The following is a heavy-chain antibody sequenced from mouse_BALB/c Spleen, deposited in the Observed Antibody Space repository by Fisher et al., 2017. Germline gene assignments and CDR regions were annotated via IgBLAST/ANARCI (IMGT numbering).Heavy chain of an antibody. Sequence: RFTISRDNAKNTLYLQMSSLRSEDTAMYYCARHYGNYVEYAMDYWGQGTSVTVSS. CDR3: ARHYGNYVEYAMDY. D-gene: IGHD2-1*01. V-gene: IGHV5-9-3*01. J-gene: IGHJ4*01.